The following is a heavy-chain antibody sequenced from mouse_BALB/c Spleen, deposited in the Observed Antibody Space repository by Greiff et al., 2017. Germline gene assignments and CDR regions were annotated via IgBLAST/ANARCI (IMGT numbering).Heavy chain of an antibody. V-gene: IGHV7-3*02. CDR3: ARDRVGSTMITTSLDY. CDR2: IRNKANGYTT. D-gene: IGHD2-4*01. CDR1: GFTFTDYY. Sequence: EVKLVESGGGLVQPGGSLRLSCATSGFTFTDYYMSWVRQPPGKALEWLGFIRNKANGYTTEYSASVKGRFTISRDNSQSILYLQMNTLSAEDSATYYCARDRVGSTMITTSLDYWGQGTSVTVSS. J-gene: IGHJ4*01.